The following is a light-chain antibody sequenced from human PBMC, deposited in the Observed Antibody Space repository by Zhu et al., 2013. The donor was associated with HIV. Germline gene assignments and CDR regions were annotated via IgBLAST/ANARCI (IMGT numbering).Light chain of an antibody. J-gene: IGKJ4*01. CDR2: AAS. CDR3: QQYDSYPLT. Sequence: IVLTQSPGTLSLSPGDRVTLSCRASQRVSSTYVAWYQQKPGQAPRLLIYAASTRATGIPDRFSGSGSGTDFTLTISRLEPEDFATYHCQQYDSYPLTFGGGTKVEIK. CDR1: QRVSSTY. V-gene: IGKV3-20*01.